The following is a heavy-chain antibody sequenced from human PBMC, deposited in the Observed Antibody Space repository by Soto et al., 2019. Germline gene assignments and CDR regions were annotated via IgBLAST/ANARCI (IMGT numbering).Heavy chain of an antibody. CDR2: IIPIFGTA. CDR3: ARDQSRGDYVWGSYRYYYYGMDV. V-gene: IGHV1-69*13. D-gene: IGHD3-16*02. Sequence: SVKVSCKASGGTFSSYAISWVRQAPGQGLEWMGGIIPIFGTANYAQKFQGRVTITADESTSTAYMELSSLRSEDTAVYYCARDQSRGDYVWGSYRYYYYGMDVWGQGTTVTVSS. CDR1: GGTFSSYA. J-gene: IGHJ6*02.